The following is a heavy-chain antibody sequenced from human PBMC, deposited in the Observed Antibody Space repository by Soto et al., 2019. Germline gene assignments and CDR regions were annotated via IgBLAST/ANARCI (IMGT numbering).Heavy chain of an antibody. Sequence: GGSLRLSCAASDFSFSNAWMNWVRQAPGKGLEWVGRIKSKGDGGTTDYAAPVKGRFTISRDDSKNTLYLQMNSLKTEDTAVYYCTTVIGGWYDPPYYGMDVWGQGTTVTVSS. CDR3: TTVIGGWYDPPYYGMDV. D-gene: IGHD6-19*01. V-gene: IGHV3-15*07. J-gene: IGHJ6*02. CDR2: IKSKGDGGTT. CDR1: DFSFSNAW.